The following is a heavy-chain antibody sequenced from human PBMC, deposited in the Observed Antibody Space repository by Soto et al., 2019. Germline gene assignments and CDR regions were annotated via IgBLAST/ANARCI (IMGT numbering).Heavy chain of an antibody. J-gene: IGHJ1*01. CDR1: GFTFKNYA. CDR3: AKDGDFGEDGPAEYFEH. D-gene: IGHD4-17*01. CDR2: TTGSGANK. V-gene: IGHV3-23*01. Sequence: EVHLLESGGGVVQPGESLRISCVGSGFTFKNYAMTWVRQAPGKGLEWVSGTTGSGANKHYADSVRGRFTISRDNSKKTLYLEMKSLRVEDTAVYYCAKDGDFGEDGPAEYFEHWGQGTLVTVSS.